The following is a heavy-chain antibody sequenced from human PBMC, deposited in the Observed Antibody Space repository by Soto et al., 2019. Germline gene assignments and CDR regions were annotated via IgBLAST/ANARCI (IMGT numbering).Heavy chain of an antibody. CDR2: VSSSGFTT. CDR3: AKDKVESGTYPSFDY. Sequence: GESLKISCAASGLTFITYAMTWVRQAPGKGLEWVSTVSSSGFTTYYADSVKGRFTISRDNSKNMLYLQMNSLRAGDTAVYYCAKDKVESGTYPSFDYWGQGTLVTVSS. CDR1: GLTFITYA. J-gene: IGHJ4*02. V-gene: IGHV3-23*01. D-gene: IGHD1-26*01.